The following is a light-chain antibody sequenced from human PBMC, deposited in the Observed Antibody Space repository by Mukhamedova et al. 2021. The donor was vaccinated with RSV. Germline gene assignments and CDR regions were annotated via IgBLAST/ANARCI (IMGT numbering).Light chain of an antibody. Sequence: ASQSASSNVAWYQQKPGQAPRLLIYGASTRATGIPARFSGSGSGTELTVTIRRLQSGDCTVYFCQLYYHWSLTFRGGTDVE. V-gene: IGKV3-15*01. CDR3: QLYYHWSLT. J-gene: IGKJ4*01. CDR2: GAS. CDR1: QSASSN.